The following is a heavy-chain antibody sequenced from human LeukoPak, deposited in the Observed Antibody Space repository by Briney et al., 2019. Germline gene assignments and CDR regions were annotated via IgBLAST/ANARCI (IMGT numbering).Heavy chain of an antibody. J-gene: IGHJ4*02. CDR1: GDFIRSSEW. CDR3: VRNGRYCLDY. V-gene: IGHV4/OR15-8*01. D-gene: IGHD1-14*01. Sequence: SETLSLTCDVSGDFIRSSEWWSWVRQPPGKGLEWIGQFFLSGGPNYRPSLRSRVTISVDRSKSLFSLKMASVTAADTAIYYCVRNGRYCLDYWGQGTLVTVSS. CDR2: FFLSGGP.